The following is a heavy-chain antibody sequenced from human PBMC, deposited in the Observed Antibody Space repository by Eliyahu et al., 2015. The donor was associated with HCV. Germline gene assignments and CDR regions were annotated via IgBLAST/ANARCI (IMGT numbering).Heavy chain of an antibody. D-gene: IGHD2-2*01. Sequence: VQLLESGGGLVRPGGSLRLXCTVSGFTFSTYTMNWIRQAPGKGLEWVSAISGSGASTYYGDSVKGRFSISRDTSKNTLFLQLNSLRVEDTAIYYCVKGWGGVPAAGALDVWGQGTTVTVSS. V-gene: IGHV3-23*01. CDR3: VKGWGGVPAAGALDV. J-gene: IGHJ6*02. CDR2: ISGSGAST. CDR1: GFTFSTYT.